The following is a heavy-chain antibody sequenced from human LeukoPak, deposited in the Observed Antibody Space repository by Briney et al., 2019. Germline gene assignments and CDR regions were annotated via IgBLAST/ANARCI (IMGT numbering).Heavy chain of an antibody. CDR2: INSDGSST. D-gene: IGHD2-21*02. J-gene: IGHJ3*02. V-gene: IGHV3-74*01. Sequence: PGGSLRLSCAASGFTFSSYWMHWVRQAPGKGLVWASRINSDGSSTTYADSVKGRFTISRDNAKNTLYLQMNSLRAGDTAVFYCARAPVQYCGGDCDTFDIWGQGTTVTVSS. CDR1: GFTFSSYW. CDR3: ARAPVQYCGGDCDTFDI.